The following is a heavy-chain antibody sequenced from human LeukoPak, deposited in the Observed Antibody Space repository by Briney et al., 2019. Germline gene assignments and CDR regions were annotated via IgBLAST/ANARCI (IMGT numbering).Heavy chain of an antibody. CDR2: INPNTGGT. Sequence: ASVKVSCKASGYSLTGYQMHWVRQAPGQGLEWMGWINPNTGGTNYAQKFQGRVTMTRDTSISTAYMELSRLRSVDTAIYYCARAGFAYWGQGTLVTVSS. CDR1: GYSLTGYQ. V-gene: IGHV1-2*02. CDR3: ARAGFAY. J-gene: IGHJ4*02.